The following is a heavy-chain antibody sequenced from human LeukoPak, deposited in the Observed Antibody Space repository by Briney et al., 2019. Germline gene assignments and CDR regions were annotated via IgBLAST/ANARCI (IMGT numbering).Heavy chain of an antibody. CDR1: GYTFTSYY. D-gene: IGHD6-13*01. J-gene: IGHJ4*02. CDR2: INPSGGST. V-gene: IGHV1-46*01. Sequence: GASVKVSCKASGYTFTSYYMHWVRQAPGQGLEWMGIINPSGGSTSYAQKFQGRVTMTRDTSTSTVYMELSSLRSEDTAVYYCARGTAAAGSGTEIDYWGQGTLVTVSS. CDR3: ARGTAAAGSGTEIDY.